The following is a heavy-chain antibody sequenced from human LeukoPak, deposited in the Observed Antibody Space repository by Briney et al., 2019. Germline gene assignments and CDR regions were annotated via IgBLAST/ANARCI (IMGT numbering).Heavy chain of an antibody. Sequence: GASVKVSCKASGYTFITFFIHWVRQAPGQGLEWMGIINPSGGSTSYAQNFQGRVTMTSDTSTSTVYMELSSLRSDDTAVYYCARYPIVGAPFDYWGQGTLVTVSS. V-gene: IGHV1-46*01. CDR1: GYTFITFF. CDR2: INPSGGST. CDR3: ARYPIVGAPFDY. D-gene: IGHD1-26*01. J-gene: IGHJ4*02.